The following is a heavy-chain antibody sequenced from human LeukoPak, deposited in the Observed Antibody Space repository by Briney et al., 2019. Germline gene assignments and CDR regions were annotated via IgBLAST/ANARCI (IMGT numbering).Heavy chain of an antibody. Sequence: GGSLRLSCAASGFTFSSYAMSWVRQAPGKGPEGVSTISTDGGRTYYADSVKGRFTVSRDTSKNTLYLQMNSLRAEDTAVYYCARKGIGSSRYQNMDVWGKGTTVTVSS. CDR3: ARKGIGSSRYQNMDV. J-gene: IGHJ6*03. D-gene: IGHD6-25*01. V-gene: IGHV3-23*01. CDR1: GFTFSSYA. CDR2: ISTDGGRT.